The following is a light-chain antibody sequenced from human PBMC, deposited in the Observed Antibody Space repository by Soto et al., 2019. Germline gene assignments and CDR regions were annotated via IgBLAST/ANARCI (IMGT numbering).Light chain of an antibody. CDR2: QHS. Sequence: SYELTQPPSVSVSPGQTASITCSGDKLGDKYACWYQQKPGQSPVLVIYQHSKRPSGIPERFSGSNSGNTATLTISGTQAMDEADYYCQAWDSSTEVFGTGTKLTVL. J-gene: IGLJ1*01. CDR1: KLGDKY. V-gene: IGLV3-1*01. CDR3: QAWDSSTEV.